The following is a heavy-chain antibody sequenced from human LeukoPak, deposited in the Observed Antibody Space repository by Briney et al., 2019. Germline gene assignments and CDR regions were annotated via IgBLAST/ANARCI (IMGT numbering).Heavy chain of an antibody. D-gene: IGHD2-2*01. Sequence: PSETLSLTCAVYGGSFSVYYWSWIRQPPEKGLEWIGEINHSGSTNYNPSLKSRVTISVATSKNQFSLKLRSVTAADTAVYYCAKSVIPAARGPMDVWGKGTTVTVSS. CDR2: INHSGST. CDR3: AKSVIPAARGPMDV. V-gene: IGHV4-34*01. CDR1: GGSFSVYY. J-gene: IGHJ6*03.